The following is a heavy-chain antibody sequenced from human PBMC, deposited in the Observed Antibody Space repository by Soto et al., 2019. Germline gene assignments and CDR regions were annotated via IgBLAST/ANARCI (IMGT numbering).Heavy chain of an antibody. D-gene: IGHD6-13*01. V-gene: IGHV1-46*01. CDR1: GYTFRNFG. Sequence: ASVKVSCKASGYTFRNFGISWVRQAPGQGLEWMGIINPSGGSTSYAQKFQGRVTMTRDTSTSTVYMELSSLRSEDTAVYYCASLTSSIAAAGKSIWFDPWGQGTLVTVSS. CDR2: INPSGGST. J-gene: IGHJ5*02. CDR3: ASLTSSIAAAGKSIWFDP.